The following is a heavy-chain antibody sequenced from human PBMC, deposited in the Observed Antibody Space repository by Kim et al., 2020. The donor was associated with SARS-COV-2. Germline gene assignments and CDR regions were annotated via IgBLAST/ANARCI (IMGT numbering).Heavy chain of an antibody. J-gene: IGHJ3*02. CDR3: AREGLWFGESGDAFDI. CDR1: GFTFSSYS. CDR2: ISSSSSYI. D-gene: IGHD3-10*01. Sequence: GGSLRLSCAASGFTFSSYSMNWVRQAPGKGLEWVSSISSSSSYIYYADSVKGRFTISRDNAKNSLYLQMNSLRAEDTAVYYCAREGLWFGESGDAFDIWGQGTMVTVSS. V-gene: IGHV3-21*01.